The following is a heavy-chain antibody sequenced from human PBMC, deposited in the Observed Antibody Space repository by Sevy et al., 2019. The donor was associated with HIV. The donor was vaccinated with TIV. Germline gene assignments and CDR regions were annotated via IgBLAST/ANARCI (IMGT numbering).Heavy chain of an antibody. J-gene: IGHJ4*02. V-gene: IGHV1-46*01. Sequence: ASVKVSCKASGYTFTSYYMHWVRQAPGQGLEWMGIINPSGGSTSYAQKFQGRVTMTRDTSTSTVYMELSSLRSEDTAVYYCARADIVGVVAARRNYYFDYWGQGTLVTVSS. D-gene: IGHD2-15*01. CDR3: ARADIVGVVAARRNYYFDY. CDR2: INPSGGST. CDR1: GYTFTSYY.